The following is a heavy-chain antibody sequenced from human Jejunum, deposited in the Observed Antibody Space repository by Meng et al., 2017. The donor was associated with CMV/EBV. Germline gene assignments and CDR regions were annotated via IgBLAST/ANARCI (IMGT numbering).Heavy chain of an antibody. Sequence: EGSGYTFSDSWIGWVRQMPGKGLEWMGIIYPDDSDSRYTPSFQGQVTISADKSITTAYLQWSSLKASDTGMYYCVRRAGSLYYFDFWGPGTLVTVSS. CDR2: IYPDDSDS. D-gene: IGHD3-10*01. CDR3: VRRAGSLYYFDF. CDR1: GYTFSDSW. V-gene: IGHV5-51*01. J-gene: IGHJ4*02.